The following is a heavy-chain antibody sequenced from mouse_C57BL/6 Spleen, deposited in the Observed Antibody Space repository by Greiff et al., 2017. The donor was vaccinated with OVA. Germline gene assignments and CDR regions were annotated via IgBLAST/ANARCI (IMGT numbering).Heavy chain of an antibody. CDR2: ISYDGSN. J-gene: IGHJ2*01. V-gene: IGHV3-6*01. Sequence: EVKLLESGPGLVKPSQSLSLTCSVTGYSITSGYYWNWIRQFPGNKLEWMGYISYDGSNNYNPSLKNRISITRDTSKNQFFLKLNSVTTEDTATYYCARSGGYDNYFDYWGQGTTLTVSS. D-gene: IGHD2-2*01. CDR1: GYSITSGYY. CDR3: ARSGGYDNYFDY.